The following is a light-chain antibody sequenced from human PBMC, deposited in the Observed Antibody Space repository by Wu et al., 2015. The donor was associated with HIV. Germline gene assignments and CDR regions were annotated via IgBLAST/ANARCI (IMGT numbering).Light chain of an antibody. Sequence: DTQMTQSPSSLSASVRDRVIITCQASQDIANYLSWYQQKPGKAPKLLIYDASNLETGVPSRFSGGGSGTHFTFTIHSLQPEDIATYFCQQYDNLPVTFGGGTKVEIK. CDR1: QDIANY. CDR3: QQYDNLPVT. V-gene: IGKV1-33*01. J-gene: IGKJ4*01. CDR2: DAS.